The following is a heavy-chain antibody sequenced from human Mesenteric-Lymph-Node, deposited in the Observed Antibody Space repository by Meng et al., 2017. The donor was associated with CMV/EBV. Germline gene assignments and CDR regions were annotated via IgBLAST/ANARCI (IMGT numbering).Heavy chain of an antibody. CDR3: ARDHVRWHQIDY. CDR2: IVPILGIT. J-gene: IGHJ4*02. Sequence: KASGGTFSYYGISWVRQAPGQGLEWVGRIVPILGITNDAQKFQGRVTFTADKSTNTAYMELSSLRSDDTAVYYCARDHVRWHQIDYWGQGTLVTVSS. D-gene: IGHD5-24*01. V-gene: IGHV1-69*04. CDR1: GGTFSYYG.